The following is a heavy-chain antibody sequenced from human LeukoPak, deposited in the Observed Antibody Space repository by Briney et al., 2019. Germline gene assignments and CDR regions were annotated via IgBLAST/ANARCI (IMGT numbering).Heavy chain of an antibody. Sequence: TGGSLRLSCAASGFTFDDYAMHWVRQAPGKGLEWVSGISRNSGSIGYADSVKGRFTISRDNAKNSLYLQMNSLRAEDTALYYCAKDRSWADWYFDLWGRGTLVTVSS. D-gene: IGHD1-26*01. CDR3: AKDRSWADWYFDL. CDR1: GFTFDDYA. V-gene: IGHV3-9*01. CDR2: ISRNSGSI. J-gene: IGHJ2*01.